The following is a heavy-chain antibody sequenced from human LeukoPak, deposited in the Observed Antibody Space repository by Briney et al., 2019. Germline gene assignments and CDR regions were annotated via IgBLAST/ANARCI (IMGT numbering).Heavy chain of an antibody. J-gene: IGHJ4*02. CDR2: ISDSGGNT. CDR3: AKVSYYDFWSAHLDN. Sequence: GGSLRLSCAASGFTFSSYAMSWVRQAPGKGLEWVSAISDSGGNTYYEDSVKGRFTISRDNSKNTLYLQMNSLRAEGTAVYYCAKVSYYDFWSAHLDNWGQGTLVTVSS. D-gene: IGHD3-3*01. CDR1: GFTFSSYA. V-gene: IGHV3-23*01.